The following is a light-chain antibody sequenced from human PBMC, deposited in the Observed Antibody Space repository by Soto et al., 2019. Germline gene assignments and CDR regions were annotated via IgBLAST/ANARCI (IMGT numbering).Light chain of an antibody. J-gene: IGKJ5*01. Sequence: EIVLTQSPGTLSLSPGERATLSCWASQSVASTYLGWYQQKPGQAPRLLIYGASSRTTGIPDRFSGSWSGTDFTLTISRLEPEDFALYYCQQYAGSPTFGQGTRLEIK. CDR3: QQYAGSPT. CDR1: QSVASTY. V-gene: IGKV3-20*01. CDR2: GAS.